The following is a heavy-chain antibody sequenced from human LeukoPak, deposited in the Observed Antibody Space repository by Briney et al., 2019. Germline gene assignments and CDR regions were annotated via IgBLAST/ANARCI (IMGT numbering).Heavy chain of an antibody. CDR2: IDPKSGDT. D-gene: IGHD5-18*01. CDR3: ATEIRGYSYGYSPYYFDY. Sequence: ASVKVPCKASGYTFTGYYLHWVRQAPGQGLEWVGLIDPKSGDTNYALKFRGRVTMTRDTSISTVYMELSRLRIDDTAVYYCATEIRGYSYGYSPYYFDYWGQGTLVTVSS. CDR1: GYTFTGYY. V-gene: IGHV1-2*02. J-gene: IGHJ4*02.